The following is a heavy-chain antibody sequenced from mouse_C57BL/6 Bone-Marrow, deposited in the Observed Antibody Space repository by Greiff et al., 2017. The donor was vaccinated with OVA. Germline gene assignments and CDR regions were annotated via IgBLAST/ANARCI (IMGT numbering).Heavy chain of an antibody. CDR2: ILPGSGST. V-gene: IGHV1-9*01. D-gene: IGHD2-3*01. Sequence: QVQLQQSGAELMKPGASVKLSCKATGYTFTGYWIEWVKQRPGHGLEWIGEILPGSGSTNYNEKFKGKATFTADTSSNTAYMQLSSLTTEDSAIYYCARDRVWDDGYYVWYFDVWGTGTTVTVSS. J-gene: IGHJ1*03. CDR3: ARDRVWDDGYYVWYFDV. CDR1: GYTFTGYW.